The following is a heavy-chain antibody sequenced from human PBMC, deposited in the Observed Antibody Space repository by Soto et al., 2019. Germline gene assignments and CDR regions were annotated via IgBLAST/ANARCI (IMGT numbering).Heavy chain of an antibody. CDR2: INPNSGGT. V-gene: IGHV1-2*04. CDR3: ARAIAVAGTLRFDP. Sequence: ASVKVSCKASGYTFTGYYMHWVRQAPGQGLEWMGLINPNSGGTNYAQKFQGWVTMTRDTSISTAYMELSRLRSDDTAVYYCARAIAVAGTLRFDPWGQGTLVTVSS. J-gene: IGHJ5*02. CDR1: GYTFTGYY. D-gene: IGHD6-19*01.